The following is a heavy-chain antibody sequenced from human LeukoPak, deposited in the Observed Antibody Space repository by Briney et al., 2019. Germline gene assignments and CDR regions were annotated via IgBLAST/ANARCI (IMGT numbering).Heavy chain of an antibody. V-gene: IGHV3-23*01. J-gene: IGHJ5*02. CDR1: GFTFSSYG. D-gene: IGHD6-19*01. CDR2: ISGSGGST. CDR3: AKSSDHTSGWTGGWFDP. Sequence: PGGSLRLSCAASGFTFSSYGMSWVRQAPGKGLEWVSSISGSGGSTYYADSVKGRFTISRDNSKHTLYLQMNSLRAEDTAVYYCAKSSDHTSGWTGGWFDPWGQGTLVTVSS.